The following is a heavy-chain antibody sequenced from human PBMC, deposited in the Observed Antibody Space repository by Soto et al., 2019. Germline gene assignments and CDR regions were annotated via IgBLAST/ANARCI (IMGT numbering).Heavy chain of an antibody. CDR3: AGSFGVAAAGPFDY. D-gene: IGHD6-13*01. CDR1: GGSISSGGYY. Sequence: SETLSLTCTVSGGSISSGGYYWSWIRQHPGKGLEWIGYIYYSGSTYYNPSLKSRVTISVDTSKNQFSLKLSSVTAADTAVYYCAGSFGVAAAGPFDYWGQGTLVTVST. J-gene: IGHJ4*02. CDR2: IYYSGST. V-gene: IGHV4-31*03.